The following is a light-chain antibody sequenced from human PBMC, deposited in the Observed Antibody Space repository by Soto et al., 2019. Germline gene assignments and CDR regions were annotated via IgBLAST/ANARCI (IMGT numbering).Light chain of an antibody. Sequence: DIQMTQSPSTLSASVGDRVTITCRASQSISSWLAWHQQKPGKAPRLLIYKASNLESGVPSRFSGSGSGTEFTLPIPGLEPDDSATYYCQQYNDISTFGQGTKVEIK. CDR2: KAS. CDR3: QQYNDIST. J-gene: IGKJ1*01. V-gene: IGKV1-5*03. CDR1: QSISSW.